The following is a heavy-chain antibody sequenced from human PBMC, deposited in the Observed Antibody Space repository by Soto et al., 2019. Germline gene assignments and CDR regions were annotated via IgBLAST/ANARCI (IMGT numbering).Heavy chain of an antibody. CDR2: ISWDGGST. Sequence: PGGSLRLSCAASGFTFDDYTMHWVRQAPGKGLEWVSLISWDGGSTYYADSVKGRFTISRDNSKNSLYLQMNSLRTEDTALYYCAKDLDSSSSFYYYGMDVWGQGTTVTVSS. D-gene: IGHD6-6*01. J-gene: IGHJ6*02. CDR1: GFTFDDYT. V-gene: IGHV3-43*01. CDR3: AKDLDSSSSFYYYGMDV.